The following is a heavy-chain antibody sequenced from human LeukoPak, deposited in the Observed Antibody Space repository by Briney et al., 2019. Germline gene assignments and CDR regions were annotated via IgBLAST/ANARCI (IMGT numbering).Heavy chain of an antibody. CDR3: ARDQPDSSGYQYYYYYGVDV. CDR2: ISFDGSNK. Sequence: GRSLRLSCAASGFTFSSYAMHWVRQAPGKGLEWVAVISFDGSNKYYADSVKGRFTISRDNSKNTLYLQMNSLRAEDTAVYYCARDQPDSSGYQYYYYYGVDVWGQGTTVTVSS. D-gene: IGHD3-22*01. CDR1: GFTFSSYA. J-gene: IGHJ6*02. V-gene: IGHV3-30-3*01.